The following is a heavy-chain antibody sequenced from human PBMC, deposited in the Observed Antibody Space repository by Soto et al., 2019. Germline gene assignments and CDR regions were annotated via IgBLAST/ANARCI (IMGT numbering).Heavy chain of an antibody. CDR3: ARELGYCSGGSCYYYYGMDV. Sequence: QVQLVQSGAEVKKPGASVKVSCKASGYTFTSYGISWVRQAPGQGLEWMGWISAYNGNTNYAQKLQGRVTMTTDTSTITAYMELRSLRSDDTAVYYCARELGYCSGGSCYYYYGMDVWSQGTTVTVSS. V-gene: IGHV1-18*01. CDR1: GYTFTSYG. J-gene: IGHJ6*02. CDR2: ISAYNGNT. D-gene: IGHD2-15*01.